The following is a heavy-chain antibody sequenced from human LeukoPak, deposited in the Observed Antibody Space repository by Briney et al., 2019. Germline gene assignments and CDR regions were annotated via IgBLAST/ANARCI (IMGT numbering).Heavy chain of an antibody. V-gene: IGHV3-30*04. Sequence: GRPLRLSCAASGFTFSSYAMHWVRQAPGKGLEWVAVISYDGSNKYYADSAKGRFTISRDNSKNTLYLQMNSLRAEDTAVYYCARDTETWDYFDYWGQGTLVTVSS. D-gene: IGHD3-16*01. CDR2: ISYDGSNK. CDR1: GFTFSSYA. CDR3: ARDTETWDYFDY. J-gene: IGHJ4*02.